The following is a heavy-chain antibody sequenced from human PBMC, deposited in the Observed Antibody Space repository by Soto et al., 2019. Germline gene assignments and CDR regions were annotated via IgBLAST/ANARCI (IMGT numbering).Heavy chain of an antibody. CDR3: ADLGATTRFLLH. D-gene: IGHD1-26*01. V-gene: IGHV3-30*03. Sequence: GGSLRLSCAASGFTFSSYGMHWVRQAPGKGLEWVAVISYDGNNKYYADSVKGRFTISRDKAKNSLYLQMNSLRDADTAVYHCADLGATTRFLLHWGQGTLVTVSS. CDR2: ISYDGNNK. CDR1: GFTFSSYG. J-gene: IGHJ1*01.